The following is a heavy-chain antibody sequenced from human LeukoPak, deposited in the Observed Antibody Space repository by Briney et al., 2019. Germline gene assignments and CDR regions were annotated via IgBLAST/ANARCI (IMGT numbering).Heavy chain of an antibody. CDR3: ARSLRSPRYCIDDTCYFDY. J-gene: IGHJ4*02. Sequence: GGSLRLSCAASGFTFTTYAMSWVRQAPGKGLEWVSGISGLGDNTYYVDSVKGRFTISGDNAKNTQYLQINSLRVEDTAVYYCARSLRSPRYCIDDTCYFDYWGQGTLVTVSS. CDR2: ISGLGDNT. CDR1: GFTFTTYA. V-gene: IGHV3-23*01. D-gene: IGHD2-15*01.